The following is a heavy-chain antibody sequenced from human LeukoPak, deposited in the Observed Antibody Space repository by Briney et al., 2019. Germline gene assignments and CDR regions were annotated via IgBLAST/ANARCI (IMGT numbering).Heavy chain of an antibody. J-gene: IGHJ5*02. V-gene: IGHV4-61*02. CDR1: GGSISSGSYY. D-gene: IGHD1-26*01. CDR3: ARVLKWSNWFHP. Sequence: MPSETLSLTCTVSGGSISSGSYYWSWIRQPAGKGLEWIGRIYTSGSTNYNPSRKSRVTISVDTSKNQFSLKLSPVPAADPAVYYCARVLKWSNWFHPWGQGTLVTVSS. CDR2: IYTSGST.